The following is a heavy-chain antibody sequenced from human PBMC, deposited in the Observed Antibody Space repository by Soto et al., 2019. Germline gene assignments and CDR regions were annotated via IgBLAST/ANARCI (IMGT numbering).Heavy chain of an antibody. Sequence: QEQLVQSGPEVKKPGSSVTVSCKASAGTFNNYAICWVRQAPGQGLEWMGGTIPLFSTSSYAQKFQGRVTITADKSTSTVYMEMRNLKSEDTALYYCARAGGRHYYYYGMDVWGQGTTVTVS. V-gene: IGHV1-69*06. D-gene: IGHD2-15*01. J-gene: IGHJ6*02. CDR2: TIPLFSTS. CDR1: AGTFNNYA. CDR3: ARAGGRHYYYYGMDV.